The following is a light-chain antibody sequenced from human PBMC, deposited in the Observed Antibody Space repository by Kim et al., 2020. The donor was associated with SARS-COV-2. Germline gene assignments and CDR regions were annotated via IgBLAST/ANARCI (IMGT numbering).Light chain of an antibody. J-gene: IGLJ3*02. Sequence: QSALTQPASVSGSPGQSITISCTGTNSDVGAYDHVSWYQQSPGNAPRLRIYDVTRRPSGVSNRFSGSKSGNTASLTISGLQPEDEADYYCTSYTSSSTWVFGGGTQLTVL. CDR3: TSYTSSSTWV. CDR2: DVT. V-gene: IGLV2-14*01. CDR1: NSDVGAYDH.